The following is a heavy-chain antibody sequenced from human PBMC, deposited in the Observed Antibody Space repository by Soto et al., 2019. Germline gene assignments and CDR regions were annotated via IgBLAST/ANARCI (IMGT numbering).Heavy chain of an antibody. CDR3: ARTRRSSGSQAY. J-gene: IGHJ4*02. CDR1: GYTFTSYG. CDR2: ISAYNGNT. V-gene: IGHV1-18*01. Sequence: QVQQVQSGAEVKKPGASVKVSCKASGYTFTSYGISWVRQAPGQGLEWMGWISAYNGNTNYGQKFQGRVTMTTDTSTNTAYMELRILRSDDTAVYYSARTRRSSGSQAYWGQGTLVNVSS. D-gene: IGHD1-26*01.